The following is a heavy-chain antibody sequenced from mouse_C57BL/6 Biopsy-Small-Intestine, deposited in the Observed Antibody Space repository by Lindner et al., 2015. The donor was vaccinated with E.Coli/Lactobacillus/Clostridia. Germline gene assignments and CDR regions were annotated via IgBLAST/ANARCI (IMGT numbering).Heavy chain of an antibody. CDR2: ILPGGDSA. Sequence: VQLQESGAELMRPGASVKLSCKATGYTFTGYWIEWVKQRPGHGLEWIGEILPGGDSAIYNEKFKGKATLTADTSSNTAYMQLSSLTTEDSAIYYCGGNYDAMDYWGQGTSVTVSS. J-gene: IGHJ4*01. CDR1: GYTFTGYW. V-gene: IGHV1-9*01. CDR3: GGNYDAMDY. D-gene: IGHD2-1*01.